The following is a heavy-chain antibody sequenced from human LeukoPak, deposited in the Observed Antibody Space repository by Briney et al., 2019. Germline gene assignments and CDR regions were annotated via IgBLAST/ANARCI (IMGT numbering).Heavy chain of an antibody. CDR1: GLTFSSYV. CDR3: AAYYYDSGTSSRGGFDY. D-gene: IGHD3-10*01. J-gene: IGHJ4*02. V-gene: IGHV3-23*01. CDR2: IGSDGRTT. Sequence: GGSLRLSCAASGLTFSSYVMSWVRQAPGKGLVWVSVIGSDGRTTSYADSVKGRFTTSRDNSKNTVYLKMDSLRPEDTAVYYCAAYYYDSGTSSRGGFDYWGQGAQVTVSS.